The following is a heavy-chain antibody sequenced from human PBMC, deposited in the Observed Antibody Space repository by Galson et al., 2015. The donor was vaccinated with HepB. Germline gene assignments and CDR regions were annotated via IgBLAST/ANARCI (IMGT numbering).Heavy chain of an antibody. CDR3: ARGGENYYYYYMDV. V-gene: IGHV1-69*01. J-gene: IGHJ6*03. CDR1: GGTFSSYA. Sequence: SCKASGGTFSSYAISWVRQAPGQGLEWMGGIIPIFGTANYAQKFQGRVTITADESTSTAYMGLSSLRSEDTAVYYCARGGENYYYYYMDVWGKGTTVTVSS. D-gene: IGHD4-17*01. CDR2: IIPIFGTA.